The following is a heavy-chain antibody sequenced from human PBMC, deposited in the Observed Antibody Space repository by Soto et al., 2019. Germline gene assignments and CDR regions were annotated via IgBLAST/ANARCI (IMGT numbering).Heavy chain of an antibody. CDR1: GGSISSSIYY. CDR2: IYYSGST. V-gene: IGHV4-39*01. Sequence: SETLSLTCTVSGGSISSSIYYWGWIRQPPGKGLEWIGSIYYSGSTYYNPSLKSRVTISVDTSKNQFSLKLSSVTAADTAVYYCARHGIAVAGTVGAFDIWGQGTMVTVSS. CDR3: ARHGIAVAGTVGAFDI. J-gene: IGHJ3*02. D-gene: IGHD6-19*01.